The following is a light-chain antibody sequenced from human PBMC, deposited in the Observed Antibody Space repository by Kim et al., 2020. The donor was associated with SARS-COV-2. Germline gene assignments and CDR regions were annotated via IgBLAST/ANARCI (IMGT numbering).Light chain of an antibody. J-gene: IGKJ2*03. V-gene: IGKV3-20*01. Sequence: ESVLTQSPGTLSLSPGERATLSCRASQSVSSTYLAWYQQKPGQAPRLLIYGASNRATGIPDRFSGSGSGTDFTLTISRLEPEDFAVYYCQQYGSSPVYSFGQGTKLEI. CDR1: QSVSSTY. CDR3: QQYGSSPVYS. CDR2: GAS.